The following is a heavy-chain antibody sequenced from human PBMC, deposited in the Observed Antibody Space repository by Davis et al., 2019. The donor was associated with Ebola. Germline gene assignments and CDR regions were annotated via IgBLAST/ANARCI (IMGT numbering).Heavy chain of an antibody. D-gene: IGHD2-2*01. Sequence: GESLKISCRASGYIFTTYWISWVRQMPGKGLEWMGRIDPSDSYTNYSPSFQGHVTISAGKSISTAYLQWSSLKASDTAMYYCARLLGYCSSTSCHHYYGMDVWGQGTTVTVSS. V-gene: IGHV5-10-1*01. CDR2: IDPSDSYT. J-gene: IGHJ6*02. CDR3: ARLLGYCSSTSCHHYYGMDV. CDR1: GYIFTTYW.